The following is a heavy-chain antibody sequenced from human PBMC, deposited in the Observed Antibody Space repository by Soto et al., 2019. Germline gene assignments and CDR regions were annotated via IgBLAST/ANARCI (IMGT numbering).Heavy chain of an antibody. J-gene: IGHJ4*02. V-gene: IGHV1-69*13. D-gene: IGHD6-6*01. CDR2: IIPIFGTA. Sequence: SVKVSCKASGGTFSSYAISWVRQAPGQGLEWMGGIIPIFGTANYAQKFQGRVTITADESTSTAYMELSSLRSEDTAVYYCARDTSIAAPPYYFDYWGQGTPVTVSS. CDR3: ARDTSIAAPPYYFDY. CDR1: GGTFSSYA.